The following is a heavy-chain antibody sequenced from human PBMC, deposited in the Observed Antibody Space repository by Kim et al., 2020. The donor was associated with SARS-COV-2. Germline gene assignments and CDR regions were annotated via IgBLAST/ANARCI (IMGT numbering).Heavy chain of an antibody. J-gene: IGHJ5*02. CDR3: ARSRTYYYGSGSYHWFDP. V-gene: IGHV4-34*01. D-gene: IGHD3-10*01. Sequence: SETLSLTCAVYGGSFSGYYWSWIRQPPGKGLEWIGEINHSGSTNYNPSLKSRVTISVDTSKNQFSLKLSSVTAADTAVYYCARSRTYYYGSGSYHWFDPWGQGTLVTVSS. CDR1: GGSFSGYY. CDR2: INHSGST.